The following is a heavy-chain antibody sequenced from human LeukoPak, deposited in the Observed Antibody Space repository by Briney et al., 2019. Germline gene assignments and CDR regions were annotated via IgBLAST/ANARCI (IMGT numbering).Heavy chain of an antibody. D-gene: IGHD6-13*01. CDR1: GGSISSSNW. Sequence: PSVTLSLTCAVSGGSISSSNWWSWVRQPPGKGLEWIGEIYHSGSTNYNPSLKSRVTISVDKSKNQFSLQLSSVTAADTAVYYCARGVAAAGTDWFDPWGQGTLVTVSS. V-gene: IGHV4-4*02. CDR2: IYHSGST. CDR3: ARGVAAAGTDWFDP. J-gene: IGHJ5*02.